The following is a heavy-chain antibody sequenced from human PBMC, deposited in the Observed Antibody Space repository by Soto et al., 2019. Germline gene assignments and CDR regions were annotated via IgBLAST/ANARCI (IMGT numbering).Heavy chain of an antibody. Sequence: QVQLVQSGAEVKKPGSSVKVSCKASGDSFTSYAISWVRQAPGQGLEWMGGIIPMFGTPNYAQKFQGRLTITADKSSSTAYMELSGLRSEDTAVYYCARNGVAGVDFWGQGTIVTVSS. D-gene: IGHD3-3*01. J-gene: IGHJ4*02. CDR3: ARNGVAGVDF. V-gene: IGHV1-69*06. CDR1: GDSFTSYA. CDR2: IIPMFGTP.